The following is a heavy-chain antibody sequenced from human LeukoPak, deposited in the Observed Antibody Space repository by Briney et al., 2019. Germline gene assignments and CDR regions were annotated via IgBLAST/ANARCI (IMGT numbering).Heavy chain of an antibody. J-gene: IGHJ5*02. D-gene: IGHD2-2*01. V-gene: IGHV3-20*04. Sequence: TGGSLRLSCAASGFTFDDYGMSWVRQAPGKGLEWVSGINWNGGSTGYADSVKGRFTISRDNAKNSLYLQMNSLRAGDTALYYCARVVGRNWFDPWGQGTLVTVSS. CDR1: GFTFDDYG. CDR2: INWNGGST. CDR3: ARVVGRNWFDP.